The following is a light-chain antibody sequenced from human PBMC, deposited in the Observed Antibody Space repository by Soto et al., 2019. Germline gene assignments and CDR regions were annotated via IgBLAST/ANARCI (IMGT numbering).Light chain of an antibody. CDR1: SSDVGAYNF. CDR3: ASYAGTNNYVL. Sequence: QSALTQPPSASGSPGQSVTISCTGTSSDVGAYNFVSWYQQHPDKAPRLMIYDVSKRPSGVPDRFSGSKSGNTASLTVSGLQAEDEADYYCASYAGTNNYVLFGGGTKLTVL. CDR2: DVS. V-gene: IGLV2-8*01. J-gene: IGLJ2*01.